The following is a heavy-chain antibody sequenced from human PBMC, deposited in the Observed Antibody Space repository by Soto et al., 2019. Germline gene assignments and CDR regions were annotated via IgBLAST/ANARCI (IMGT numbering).Heavy chain of an antibody. V-gene: IGHV1-69*06. CDR3: ARGVRDYYDSSGYYPFFDY. CDR2: IIPIFGTA. J-gene: IGHJ4*02. D-gene: IGHD3-22*01. CDR1: GGTFSSYA. Sequence: SVKVSCKASGGTFSSYAISWVRQAPGQGLEWMGGIIPIFGTANYAQKFQGRVTITADKSTSTAYMELSSLRSEDTAVYYCARGVRDYYDSSGYYPFFDYWGQGTLVTVSS.